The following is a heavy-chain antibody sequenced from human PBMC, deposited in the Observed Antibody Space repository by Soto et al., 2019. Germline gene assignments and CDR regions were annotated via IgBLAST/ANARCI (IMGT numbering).Heavy chain of an antibody. J-gene: IGHJ5*02. CDR3: AXDDVWSAYYLRTQGFDP. CDR1: GFTFSGYW. CDR2: INSDGSTT. Sequence: GGSLRLSCAASGFTFSGYWMHWVRQAPGKGLVWVSRINSDGSTTTYTDSVKGRFAISRDNAKNTLYLQMDSLRAEDTAMYYCAXDDVWSAYYLRTQGFDPWGQGTLVTVSS. D-gene: IGHD3-3*01. V-gene: IGHV3-74*01.